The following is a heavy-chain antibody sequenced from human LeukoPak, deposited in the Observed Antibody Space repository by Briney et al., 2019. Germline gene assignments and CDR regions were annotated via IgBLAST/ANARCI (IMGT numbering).Heavy chain of an antibody. CDR1: GGTFSSYA. D-gene: IGHD6-19*01. CDR3: ARAGSSGSYFDF. Sequence: SVKVSCKASGGTFSSYAISWVRQAPGQGLEWMGRIIPIFGTANYAQKFQGRVTITTDESTSTAYMELSSLRSEDTAVYYRARAGSSGSYFDFWGQGTLVTVSS. J-gene: IGHJ4*02. CDR2: IIPIFGTA. V-gene: IGHV1-69*05.